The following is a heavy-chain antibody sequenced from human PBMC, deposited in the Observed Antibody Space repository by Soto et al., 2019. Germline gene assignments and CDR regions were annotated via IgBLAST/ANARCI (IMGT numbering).Heavy chain of an antibody. CDR2: IYWDDDK. V-gene: IGHV2-5*02. D-gene: IGHD2-15*01. J-gene: IGHJ4*02. Sequence: SGPTLVNPTQTLTLTCTFSGFSVSTSGVGVGWIRQPPGTALEWLALIYWDDDKRYSPSLKSRLTITKDTSKNQVVLTMTNMDPVDTATYYCAHRPSYCSGGSCYSGFDYWGQGTLVTVSS. CDR3: AHRPSYCSGGSCYSGFDY. CDR1: GFSVSTSGVG.